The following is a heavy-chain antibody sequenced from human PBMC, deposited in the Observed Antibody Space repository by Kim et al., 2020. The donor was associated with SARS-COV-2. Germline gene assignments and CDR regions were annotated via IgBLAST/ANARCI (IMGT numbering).Heavy chain of an antibody. CDR2: ISGDGGST. CDR1: GFTFDDYA. V-gene: IGHV3-43*02. Sequence: GGSLRLSCAASGFTFDDYAMHWVRQAPGKGLEWVSLISGDGGSTYYADSVKGRFTISRDNSKNSLYLQMNSLRTEDTALYYCAKPSDGLWFGPEYYFDYWGQGTLVTVSS. J-gene: IGHJ4*02. D-gene: IGHD3-10*01. CDR3: AKPSDGLWFGPEYYFDY.